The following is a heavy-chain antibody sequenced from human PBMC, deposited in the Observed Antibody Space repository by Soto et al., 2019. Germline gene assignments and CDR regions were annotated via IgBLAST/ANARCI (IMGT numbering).Heavy chain of an antibody. Sequence: QVQLVQSGAEVKKPGSSVKVSCKASGGTFSSYAISWVRQAPGQGLEWMGGIIPIFGTANYAQKFQGRVTITADESTSTAYMELSSLRSEDTALYYCARDKSRYSSSWWDYWGQGTLVTVSS. V-gene: IGHV1-69*01. D-gene: IGHD6-13*01. CDR3: ARDKSRYSSSWWDY. CDR1: GGTFSSYA. CDR2: IIPIFGTA. J-gene: IGHJ4*02.